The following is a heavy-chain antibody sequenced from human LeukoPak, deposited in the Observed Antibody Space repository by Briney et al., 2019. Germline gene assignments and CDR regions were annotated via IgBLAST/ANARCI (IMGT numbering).Heavy chain of an antibody. V-gene: IGHV4-38-2*01. Sequence: SETLSLTCAVSGYSISSDNYWVWIRQPPGQGLEWTGGIYHSGSTYYNPSLKSRVTMSVDTSKNQFSLKLSSVTAADTAVYYCARAPRDSSSSNYMRRFDYWGQGTLVTDSS. J-gene: IGHJ4*02. CDR1: GYSISSDNY. D-gene: IGHD3-22*01. CDR3: ARAPRDSSSSNYMRRFDY. CDR2: IYHSGST.